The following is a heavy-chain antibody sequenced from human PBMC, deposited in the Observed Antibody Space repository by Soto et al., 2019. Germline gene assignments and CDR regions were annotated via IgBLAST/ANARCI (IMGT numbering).Heavy chain of an antibody. V-gene: IGHV5-51*01. CDR1: GYSFTSYW. J-gene: IGHJ6*02. D-gene: IGHD2-2*01. Sequence: GESLKISCKGSGYSFTSYWIGWVRQMPGKGLEWMGIIYPGDSDTRYSPSFQGQVTISADKSISTAYLQWSGLKASDTAMYYCARYGCSSTSCYPDYYGMDVWGQGTTVTVSS. CDR2: IYPGDSDT. CDR3: ARYGCSSTSCYPDYYGMDV.